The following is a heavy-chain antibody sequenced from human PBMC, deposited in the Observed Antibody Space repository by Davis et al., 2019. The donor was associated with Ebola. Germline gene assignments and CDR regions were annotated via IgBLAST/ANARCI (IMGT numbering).Heavy chain of an antibody. CDR2: IYYSGST. CDR1: GGSISSGDYY. D-gene: IGHD3-3*01. V-gene: IGHV4-30-4*01. J-gene: IGHJ5*02. CDR3: ARALDGITIFGVVIPNWFDP. Sequence: PSETLSLTCTVSGGSISSGDYYWSWIRQPPGKGLEWIGYIYYSGSTYYNPSLKSRVTISVDTSKNQFSLKLSSVTAADTAVYYCARALDGITIFGVVIPNWFDPWGQGTLVTVSS.